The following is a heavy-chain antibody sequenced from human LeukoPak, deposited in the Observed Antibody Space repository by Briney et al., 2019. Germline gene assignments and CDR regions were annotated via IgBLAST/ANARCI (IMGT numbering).Heavy chain of an antibody. V-gene: IGHV4-39*07. CDR2: IYYSGST. CDR1: GGSISSSSYY. CDR3: ARLGYDYVWGSRYFDY. J-gene: IGHJ4*02. Sequence: SETLSLTCTVSGGSISSSSYYWGWIRQPPGKGLEWIGNIYYSGSTYYNPSLKSRVTISVDTSKNQFSLKLSSVTAADTAVYYCARLGYDYVWGSRYFDYWGQGTLVTVSS. D-gene: IGHD3-16*01.